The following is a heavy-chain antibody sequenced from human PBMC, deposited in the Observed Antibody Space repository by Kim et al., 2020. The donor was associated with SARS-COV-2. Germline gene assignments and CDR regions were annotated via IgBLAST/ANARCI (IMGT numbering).Heavy chain of an antibody. J-gene: IGHJ6*02. Sequence: KGRFTISRDNAKNSLYLQMNSLRAEDTAVYYCARNSSGWFYYYYYGMDVWGQGTTVTVSS. V-gene: IGHV3-11*06. CDR3: ARNSSGWFYYYYYGMDV. D-gene: IGHD6-19*01.